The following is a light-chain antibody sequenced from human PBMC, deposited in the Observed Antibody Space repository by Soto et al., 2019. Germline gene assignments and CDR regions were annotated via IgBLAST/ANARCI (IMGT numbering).Light chain of an antibody. CDR2: ATS. V-gene: IGKV1-39*01. CDR1: QTVSSY. Sequence: IQTTHSPSSLSPSVGDRVNITCRASQTVSSYLYWYHQNPETVTKLLIYATSNLQSGVPSRFSGSGVRTDFTLTISSLPAEDFATYYRPQSFTTPSFGGGTRLDIK. J-gene: IGKJ5*01. CDR3: PQSFTTPS.